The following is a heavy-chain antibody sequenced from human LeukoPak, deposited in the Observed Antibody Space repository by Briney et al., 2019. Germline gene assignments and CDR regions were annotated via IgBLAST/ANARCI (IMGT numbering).Heavy chain of an antibody. J-gene: IGHJ4*02. Sequence: GGSLRLSCAASGFTFSSFGMHWVRQAPGKGLEWVAIIWDVENNEYYADSVKGRFTISRDNSKNTVYLQMNSLRAEDTAVYYCARAAFNDWCDNWGQGTLVTVSS. CDR3: ARAAFNDWCDN. D-gene: IGHD3-9*01. CDR2: IWDVENNE. V-gene: IGHV3-33*01. CDR1: GFTFSSFG.